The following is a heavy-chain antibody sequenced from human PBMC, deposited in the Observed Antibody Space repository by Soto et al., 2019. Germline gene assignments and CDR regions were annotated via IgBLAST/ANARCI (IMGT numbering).Heavy chain of an antibody. V-gene: IGHV4-59*01. Sequence: PSETLSLTCTVSGGSISSYYWSWIRQPPGKGLEWIGYIYYSGSTNYNPSLKSRVTISVDTSKNQFSLKLSSVTAADTAVYYCASRINSYGAYDFWGQGTLVTVSS. CDR2: IYYSGST. D-gene: IGHD4-17*01. CDR1: GGSISSYY. CDR3: ASRINSYGAYDF. J-gene: IGHJ4*02.